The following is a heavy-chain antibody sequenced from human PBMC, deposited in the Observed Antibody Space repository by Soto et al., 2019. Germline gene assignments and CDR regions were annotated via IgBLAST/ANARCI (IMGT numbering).Heavy chain of an antibody. D-gene: IGHD4-4*01. CDR2: IYYSGST. CDR1: GGSISSDDYY. Sequence: SETLSLTCTVSGGSISSDDYYWSWIRQPPGNGLEWIGYIYYSGSTYYNPSLKSRVTISVDTSKNQFSLKLSSVTAADTAVYYCARAETTVRYWFDPWGQGTLVTVSS. J-gene: IGHJ5*02. V-gene: IGHV4-30-4*01. CDR3: ARAETTVRYWFDP.